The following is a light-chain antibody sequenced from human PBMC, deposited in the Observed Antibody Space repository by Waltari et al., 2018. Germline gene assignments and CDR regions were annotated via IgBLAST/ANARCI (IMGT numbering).Light chain of an antibody. CDR3: CSYAGSGTYV. Sequence: QSALTQPASVSGTPGQSITISCTGTNSDVGNYNLVSWYQHHPGEAPKPMICEVIKRPSGVSNRFSGSKSGNSASLTISGLQAEDEADYYCCSYAGSGTYVFGTGTKVTVL. J-gene: IGLJ1*01. CDR1: NSDVGNYNL. CDR2: EVI. V-gene: IGLV2-23*02.